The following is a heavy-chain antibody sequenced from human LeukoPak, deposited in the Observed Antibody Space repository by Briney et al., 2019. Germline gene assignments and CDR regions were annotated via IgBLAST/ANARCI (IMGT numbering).Heavy chain of an antibody. Sequence: ASVKVSCKASGYTFSNYGISWVRQAPGQGLEWVGWIRGDNGNTNYTQKLQGRVTMTTDTSTSTAYMELRSLGSEDTAVYYCARTGVLWFGENWFDPWGQGTLVTVSS. CDR3: ARTGVLWFGENWFDP. CDR1: GYTFSNYG. CDR2: IRGDNGNT. J-gene: IGHJ5*02. V-gene: IGHV1-18*01. D-gene: IGHD3-10*01.